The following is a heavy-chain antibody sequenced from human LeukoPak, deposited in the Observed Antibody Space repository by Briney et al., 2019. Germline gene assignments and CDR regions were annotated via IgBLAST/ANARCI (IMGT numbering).Heavy chain of an antibody. CDR1: GGSINSYY. CDR2: IHYSGAT. J-gene: IGHJ1*01. CDR3: ARHRSPLESFHH. D-gene: IGHD3-3*01. Sequence: SETLSLTCTVSGGSINSYYWSWIRQPPGKGLEWIGYIHYSGATNYNPSLKSRVTMSVDTSKDQFSLKLSSVNAADTAMYYCARHRSPLESFHHWGQGTLVTVSS. V-gene: IGHV4-59*08.